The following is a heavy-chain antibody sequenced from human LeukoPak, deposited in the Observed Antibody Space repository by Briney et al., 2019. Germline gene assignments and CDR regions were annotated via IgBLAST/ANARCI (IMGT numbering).Heavy chain of an antibody. J-gene: IGHJ4*02. D-gene: IGHD6-19*01. CDR3: ARDFYSSGCKGD. V-gene: IGHV3-21*01. CDR2: ISSSSSYI. Sequence: GGSLRLSCAPSGVTSSSYSMNWGRQAPGKGVGWVSSISSSSSYIYYADSVKGRFTISRDNAKNSLYLQMNSLRAEDTAVYYCARDFYSSGCKGDWGQGTLVTVSS. CDR1: GVTSSSYS.